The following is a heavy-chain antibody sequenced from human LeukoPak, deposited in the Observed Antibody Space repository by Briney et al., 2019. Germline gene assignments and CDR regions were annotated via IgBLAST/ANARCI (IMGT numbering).Heavy chain of an antibody. CDR2: IYPGDSDT. CDR1: GYGFTSYW. J-gene: IGHJ6*03. Sequence: GESLQISFQGSGYGFTSYWIGWVRQMPGKGLEWMGIIYPGDSDTRYSPSFQGQVTISADKSISTAYLQWSSLKASDTAMYYCARCSNEDYYYYMDVWGKGTTVTVSS. V-gene: IGHV5-51*01. D-gene: IGHD1-1*01. CDR3: ARCSNEDYYYYMDV.